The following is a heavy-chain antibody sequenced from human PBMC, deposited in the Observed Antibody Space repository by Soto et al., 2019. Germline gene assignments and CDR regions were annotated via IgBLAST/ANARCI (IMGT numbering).Heavy chain of an antibody. CDR1: GGSISSGGSY. CDR3: ARXRIGSYSSSSYYYDGMDV. J-gene: IGHJ6*02. Sequence: ASETLSLTCTVSGGSISSGGSYWSWIRQHPGKGLEWIGYIYYSGSTYYNPSLKSRVTISVDTSKNQFSLKLSSVTAADTAVYYCARXRIGSYSSSSYYYDGMDVWGQGGTVTVSS. V-gene: IGHV4-31*03. CDR2: IYYSGST. D-gene: IGHD6-6*01.